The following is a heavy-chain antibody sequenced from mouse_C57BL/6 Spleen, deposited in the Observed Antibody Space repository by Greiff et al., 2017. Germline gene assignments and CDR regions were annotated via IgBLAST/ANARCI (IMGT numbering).Heavy chain of an antibody. J-gene: IGHJ2*01. D-gene: IGHD1-1*01. CDR3: ARGTTVVAFDY. CDR2: IYPGDGDT. V-gene: IGHV1-80*01. Sequence: VKLMESGAELVKPGASVKISCTASGYAFSSYWMNWVKQRPGKGLEWIGQIYPGDGDTNYNGKFKGKATLTADKSSSPAYMQLSSLTSEDSAVYFCARGTTVVAFDYWGQGTTLTVSS. CDR1: GYAFSSYW.